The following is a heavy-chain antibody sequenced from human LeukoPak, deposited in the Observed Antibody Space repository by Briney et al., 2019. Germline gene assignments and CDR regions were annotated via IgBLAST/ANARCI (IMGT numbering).Heavy chain of an antibody. D-gene: IGHD1-26*01. V-gene: IGHV1-69*05. Sequence: ASVKVSCKASGGTFSSYAISWVRQAPGQGLEWMGGIIPIFGTANYAQKFQGRVTITTDESTSTAYMELSSLRSEDTAVYYCARDPTYYLRYGYFDSWGQGTLVTVSS. CDR2: IIPIFGTA. J-gene: IGHJ4*02. CDR3: ARDPTYYLRYGYFDS. CDR1: GGTFSSYA.